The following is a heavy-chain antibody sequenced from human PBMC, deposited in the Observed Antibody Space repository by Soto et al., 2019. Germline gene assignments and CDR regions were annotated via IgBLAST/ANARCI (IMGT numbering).Heavy chain of an antibody. CDR1: GCTFSSYA. J-gene: IGHJ4*02. Sequence: GASVKVSCKASGCTFSSYAISWVRQAPGQGLEWMGGIIPIFGTANYAQKFQGRVTITADESTSTAYMELSSLRSEDTAVYYCASSTEIFLWFGELFLLSPPFDYWGQGTLVTVSS. D-gene: IGHD3-10*01. CDR2: IIPIFGTA. CDR3: ASSTEIFLWFGELFLLSPPFDY. V-gene: IGHV1-69*13.